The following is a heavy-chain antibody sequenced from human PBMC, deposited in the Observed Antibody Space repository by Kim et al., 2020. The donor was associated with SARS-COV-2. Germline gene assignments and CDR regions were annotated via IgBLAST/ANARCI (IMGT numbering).Heavy chain of an antibody. Sequence: GGSLRLSCAASGFTFSSYWMSWVRQAPGKGLEWVANIKQDGSEKYYVDSVKGRFTISRDNAKNSLYLQMNSLRAEDTAVYYCARWFVPLSGYCSSTSCYYGMDVWGQGTTVTVSS. CDR2: IKQDGSEK. V-gene: IGHV3-7*03. CDR3: ARWFVPLSGYCSSTSCYYGMDV. D-gene: IGHD2-2*01. CDR1: GFTFSSYW. J-gene: IGHJ6*02.